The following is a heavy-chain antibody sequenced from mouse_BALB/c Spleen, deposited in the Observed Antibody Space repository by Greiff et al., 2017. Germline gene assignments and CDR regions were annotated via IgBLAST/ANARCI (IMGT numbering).Heavy chain of an antibody. J-gene: IGHJ3*01. V-gene: IGHV1-54*01. CDR3: ARDGYDYDEFAY. D-gene: IGHD2-4*01. Sequence: VKLQESGAELVRPGTSVKVSCKASGYAFTNYLIEWVKQRPGQGLEWIGVINPGSGGTNYNEKFKGKATLTADKSSSTAYMQLSSLTSDDSAVYFCARDGYDYDEFAYWGQGTLVTVSA. CDR2: INPGSGGT. CDR1: GYAFTNYL.